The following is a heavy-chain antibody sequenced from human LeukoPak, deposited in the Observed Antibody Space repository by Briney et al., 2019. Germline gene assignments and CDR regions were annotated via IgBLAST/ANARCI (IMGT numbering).Heavy chain of an antibody. Sequence: QPGGSLRLSCAASGFTFSSYAMSWVRQAPGKGLEWVSAVSGSGGSTYYADSVKGRFTISRDNSKNTLYLQMNSLRAEDTALYYCARDRRAFDYWGQGTLVTVSS. CDR3: ARDRRAFDY. CDR2: VSGSGGST. V-gene: IGHV3-23*01. J-gene: IGHJ4*02. CDR1: GFTFSSYA.